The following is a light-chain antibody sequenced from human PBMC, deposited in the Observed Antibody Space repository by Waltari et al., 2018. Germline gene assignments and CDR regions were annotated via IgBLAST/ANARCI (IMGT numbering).Light chain of an antibody. CDR2: AAS. CDR1: GSAVGSYFI. V-gene: IGLV2-23*01. J-gene: IGLJ2*01. CDR3: CSYAGTNTLL. Sequence: QSPLTQPAAVTGSPGQSITIPCTGSGSAVGSYFIVSWYPHNPGKAPRLLIYAASRRPSGVSTRFSGSKSGNTASLTISGLQAEDEADYYCCSYAGTNTLLFGGGTKVTVL.